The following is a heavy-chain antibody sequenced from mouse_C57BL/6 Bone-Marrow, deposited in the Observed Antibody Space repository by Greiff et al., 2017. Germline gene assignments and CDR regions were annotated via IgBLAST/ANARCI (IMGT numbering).Heavy chain of an antibody. CDR2: IYPRSGNT. J-gene: IGHJ4*01. CDR1: GYTFTSYG. V-gene: IGHV1-81*01. D-gene: IGHD2-4*01. CDR3: ADDYGGYYAMDY. Sequence: VKLMESGAELARPGASVKLSCKASGYTFTSYGISWVKQRTGQGLEWIGEIYPRSGNTYYNEKFKGKATLTADKSSSTAYMELRSLTSEDSAVYFCADDYGGYYAMDYWGQGTSVTVSS.